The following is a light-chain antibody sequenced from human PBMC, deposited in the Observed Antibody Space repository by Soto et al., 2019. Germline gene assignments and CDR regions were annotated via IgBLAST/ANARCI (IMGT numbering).Light chain of an antibody. CDR2: GAS. CDR3: QQYSSSPAT. CDR1: QSVSSNS. J-gene: IGKJ1*01. V-gene: IGKV3-20*01. Sequence: EIVLTQSPGTLSLSPGEGDTLSCRASQSVSSNSLAWYQQKPGQAPRLLIYGASTRATGIPDRFSGSGSGTDFTLTINRLEPEDFAVYSCQQYSSSPATFGQGTKVDIK.